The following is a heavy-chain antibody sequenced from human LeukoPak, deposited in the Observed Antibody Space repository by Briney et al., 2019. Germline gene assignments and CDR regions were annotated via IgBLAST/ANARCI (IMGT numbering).Heavy chain of an antibody. CDR3: AKILRITMVRGPWDY. Sequence: SGGSLRLSCAASGFTFSSYAMSWVRQAPGKGLEWVSAISGSGGSTYYADSVKGRFTISRDNSKDTLYLQMNRLRAEDTAVYYCAKILRITMVRGPWDYWGQGTLVTVSS. CDR1: GFTFSSYA. CDR2: ISGSGGST. J-gene: IGHJ4*02. V-gene: IGHV3-23*01. D-gene: IGHD3-10*01.